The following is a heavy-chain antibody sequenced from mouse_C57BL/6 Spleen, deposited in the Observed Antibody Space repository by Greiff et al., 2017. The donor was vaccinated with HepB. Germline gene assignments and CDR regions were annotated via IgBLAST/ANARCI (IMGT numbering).Heavy chain of an antibody. Sequence: EVQLQQSGPELVKPGASVKISCKASGYTFTDYYMNWVKQSHGKSLEWIGDINPNNGGTSYNQKFKGKATLTVDKSSSTAYMELRSLTSEDSAVYYCARRRSLLRYFDYWGQGTTLTVSS. CDR3: ARRRSLLRYFDY. J-gene: IGHJ2*01. D-gene: IGHD1-2*01. CDR1: GYTFTDYY. V-gene: IGHV1-26*01. CDR2: INPNNGGT.